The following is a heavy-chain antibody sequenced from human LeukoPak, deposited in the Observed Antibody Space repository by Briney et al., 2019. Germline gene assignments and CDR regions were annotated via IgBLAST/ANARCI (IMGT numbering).Heavy chain of an antibody. J-gene: IGHJ4*02. V-gene: IGHV3-21*01. Sequence: GGSLRLSCAASGFTFSSYSMNWVRQAPGKGLEWVSSISSSSSYIYYADSVKGRFTISRDNAKNPLYLQMNSLRAEDTAVYYCATDMEGYYGSGSYWGQGTLVTVSS. CDR1: GFTFSSYS. CDR3: ATDMEGYYGSGSY. CDR2: ISSSSSYI. D-gene: IGHD3-10*01.